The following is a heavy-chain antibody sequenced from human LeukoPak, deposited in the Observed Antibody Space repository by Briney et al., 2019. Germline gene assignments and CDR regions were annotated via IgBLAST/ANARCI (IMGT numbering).Heavy chain of an antibody. D-gene: IGHD5-24*01. CDR2: IWYTGSNK. J-gene: IGHJ3*02. V-gene: IGHV3-33*01. CDR3: ARDGDGYNYSYAFDI. Sequence: GRSLRLSCAASGFTFSSFGMHWVRRAPGKGLEWVAIIWYTGSNKYYADSVKGRFTISRDNSKNALYLQMNSLRAEDTAVYYCARDGDGYNYSYAFDIWGQGTMVTVSS. CDR1: GFTFSSFG.